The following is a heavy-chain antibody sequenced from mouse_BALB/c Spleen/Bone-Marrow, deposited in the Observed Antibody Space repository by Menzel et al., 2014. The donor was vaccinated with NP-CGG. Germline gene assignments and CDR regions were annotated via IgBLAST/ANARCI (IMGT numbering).Heavy chain of an antibody. CDR1: GYTFTSYW. CDR2: IDPSDSET. J-gene: IGHJ2*01. Sequence: QVQLQQSGAELVKPGAPVKLSCKASGYTFTSYWVNWVKQRPGRGLEWIGRIDPSDSETHYNQKFKDKATLTVDKSSSTAYIQLSSLTSEDSAVYYCARNWVYFDYWGQGTTLTVSS. V-gene: IGHV1-69*02. D-gene: IGHD4-1*01. CDR3: ARNWVYFDY.